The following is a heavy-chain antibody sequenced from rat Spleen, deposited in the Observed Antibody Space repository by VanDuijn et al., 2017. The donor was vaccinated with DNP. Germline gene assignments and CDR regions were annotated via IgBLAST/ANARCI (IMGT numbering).Heavy chain of an antibody. D-gene: IGHD4-3*01. CDR1: GFAFSDYN. CDR3: VRWNSGHFDY. J-gene: IGHJ2*01. CDR2: ILYDGSRT. V-gene: IGHV5S10*01. Sequence: EVQLVESGGGLLQPGGSLRLSCATSGFAFSDYNMAWVRQAPKKGLEWVATILYDGSRTYFRDSVKGRFTISRDNAKNTLYLQMNSLRSEDMATYYCVRWNSGHFDYWGQGVMVPVSS.